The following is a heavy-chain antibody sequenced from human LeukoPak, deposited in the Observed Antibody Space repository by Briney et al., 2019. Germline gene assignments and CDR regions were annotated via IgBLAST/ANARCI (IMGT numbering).Heavy chain of an antibody. CDR2: ISWNSGNV. CDR3: AKSGTYSSSSGYIDS. Sequence: GGSLRLSCAASGFTFKNYAMHWVRQAPGKGLEWVSSISWNSGNVDYSDSVKGRFTLSRDNAKTSLFLQMNSLRDEDTAFYYCAKSGTYSSSSGYIDSWGHGTPVTVSS. V-gene: IGHV3-9*01. J-gene: IGHJ4*01. CDR1: GFTFKNYA. D-gene: IGHD6-6*01.